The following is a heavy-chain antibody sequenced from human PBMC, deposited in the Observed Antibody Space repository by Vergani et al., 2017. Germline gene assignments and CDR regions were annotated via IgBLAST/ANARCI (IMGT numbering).Heavy chain of an antibody. Sequence: QVQLVQSGAEVKKPGSSVKVSCKASGGTFSSYAISWVRQAPGQGLEWMGRIIPIFGTANYAQKFQGRVTITADESTSTAYMELSSLRSEDTAVYYCARVRIVPAATYYYYYYMDVWGKGTTVTVSS. CDR2: IIPIFGTA. CDR3: ARVRIVPAATYYYYYYMDV. CDR1: GGTFSSYA. D-gene: IGHD2-2*01. V-gene: IGHV1-69*13. J-gene: IGHJ6*03.